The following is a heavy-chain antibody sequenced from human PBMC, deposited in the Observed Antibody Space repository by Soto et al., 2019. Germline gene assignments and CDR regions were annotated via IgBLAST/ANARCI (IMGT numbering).Heavy chain of an antibody. D-gene: IGHD2-15*01. J-gene: IGHJ6*03. Sequence: EAQLVESGGGLVQPGGSLRLSCAASGFTFSNDEMHWVRQAPGKGLEYVSGISNNGAHTDYAKSVKGRFTISRDNSENTLYLQMGRLRAEDMALYYCARRGYGGRWPNVYMDVWGKGTTVTVSS. CDR1: GFTFSNDE. CDR3: ARRGYGGRWPNVYMDV. CDR2: ISNNGAHT. V-gene: IGHV3-64*01.